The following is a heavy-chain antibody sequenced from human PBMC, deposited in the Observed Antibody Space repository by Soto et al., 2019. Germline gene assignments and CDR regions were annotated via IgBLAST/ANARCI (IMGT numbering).Heavy chain of an antibody. V-gene: IGHV4-39*01. D-gene: IGHD3-3*01. J-gene: IGHJ5*02. Sequence: QLQLQESGPGLVKPSETLSLTCTVSGGSISSSSYYWGWIRQPPGKGLEWIGSIYYSGSTYYNPSLKSRVTISADTSKNQFSLKLSSVTAADTAVYYCARHGPGVVIPYTQFDPWGQGTLVTVSS. CDR2: IYYSGST. CDR3: ARHGPGVVIPYTQFDP. CDR1: GGSISSSSYY.